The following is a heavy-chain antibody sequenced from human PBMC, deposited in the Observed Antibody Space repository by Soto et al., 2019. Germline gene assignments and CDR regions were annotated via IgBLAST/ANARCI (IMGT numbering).Heavy chain of an antibody. D-gene: IGHD3-22*01. CDR2: IYWDDDK. Sequence: TLSLTCAVSGYSISLGYYWGWIRQPPGKGLEWLALIYWDDDKRYSPSLKSRLTITKDTSKNQVVLTMTNMDPVDTATYYCAHFNYYDSSGYYFLYWFDPWGQGTLVTVSS. J-gene: IGHJ5*02. CDR1: GYSISLGYYW. CDR3: AHFNYYDSSGYYFLYWFDP. V-gene: IGHV2-5*02.